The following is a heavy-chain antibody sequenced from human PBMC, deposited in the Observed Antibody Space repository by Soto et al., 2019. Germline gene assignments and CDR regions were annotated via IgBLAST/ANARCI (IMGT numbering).Heavy chain of an antibody. J-gene: IGHJ4*02. CDR3: ERDPGGGNSVFAY. D-gene: IGHD2-21*02. CDR2: INPSGGST. Sequence: ASVKVSCKASGYTFISYYVHWVRQAPGQGLEWMAMINPSGGSTNYAQKFQGRVTMTRDTSTSTVYMELSSLRSEDTAVYYCERDPGGGNSVFAYWGQGTLVTVSS. V-gene: IGHV1-46*01. CDR1: GYTFISYY.